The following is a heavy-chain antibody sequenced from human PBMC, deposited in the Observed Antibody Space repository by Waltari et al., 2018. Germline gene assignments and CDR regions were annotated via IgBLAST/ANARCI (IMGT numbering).Heavy chain of an antibody. V-gene: IGHV3-7*01. CDR2: IKQDGSEK. CDR1: GFTFSSYW. D-gene: IGHD2-15*01. CDR3: ARGHRYCSGGSCFGGGDFDY. Sequence: EVQLVESGGGLVQPGGSLRLSCAASGFTFSSYWMSWVRQAPGKGLEWVANIKQDGSEKCYGDSGKGRFTIARDNAKNSLYLQMNSLRAEDTAVYYCARGHRYCSGGSCFGGGDFDYWGQGTLVTVSS. J-gene: IGHJ4*02.